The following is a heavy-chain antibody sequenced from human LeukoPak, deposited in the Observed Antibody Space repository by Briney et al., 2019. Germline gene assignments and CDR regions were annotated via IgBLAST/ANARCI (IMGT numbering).Heavy chain of an antibody. V-gene: IGHV3-48*03. J-gene: IGHJ4*02. CDR3: AREGYDSLDY. CDR1: GFTFSSYE. CDR2: ISSSGSTV. Sequence: GGSLRLSCAASGFTFSSYEMNWVRQAPGKGLEWVSYISSSGSTVYYADSVKGRFTISRDNAKNSLYLQMNSLRAEDTAVYYCAREGYDSLDYWGQGTPVTVSS. D-gene: IGHD3-22*01.